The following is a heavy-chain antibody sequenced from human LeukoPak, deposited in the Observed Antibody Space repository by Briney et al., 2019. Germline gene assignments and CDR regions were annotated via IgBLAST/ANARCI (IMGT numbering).Heavy chain of an antibody. V-gene: IGHV4-31*03. CDR1: GGSISSGGYY. CDR3: ARDRGTMWTYYYGMDV. D-gene: IGHD1-7*01. Sequence: SQTLSLTCTVSGGSISSGGYYWSWIRQHPGKGLEWIGYIYYSGSTYYNPSLKSRVTISVDTSKNQFSLKLSSVTAADTAVYYCARDRGTMWTYYYGMDVWGQGTTVTVSS. J-gene: IGHJ6*02. CDR2: IYYSGST.